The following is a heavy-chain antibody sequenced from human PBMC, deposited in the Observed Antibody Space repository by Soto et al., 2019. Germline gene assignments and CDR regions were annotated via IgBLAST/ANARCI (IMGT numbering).Heavy chain of an antibody. V-gene: IGHV5-51*01. D-gene: IGHD6-19*01. CDR3: ARPFETSGWDDY. CDR1: GYSFTSYW. CDR2: IYPGDSDT. Sequence: ESLKISCKGSGYSFTSYWIGWVRQMPGKGLELMWIIYPGDSDTRYILSFQGQVTISADKSISTAFLPCSSLRASDSSMYYCARPFETSGWDDYWGRGTLVTVSS. J-gene: IGHJ4*02.